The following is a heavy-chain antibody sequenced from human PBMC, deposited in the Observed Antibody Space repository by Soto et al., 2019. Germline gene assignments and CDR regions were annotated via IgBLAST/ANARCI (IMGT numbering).Heavy chain of an antibody. V-gene: IGHV6-1*01. J-gene: IGHJ6*02. CDR1: GDSVSSSSVA. CDR3: ARSEEDSDYYYYGLDA. D-gene: IGHD2-15*01. Sequence: PSQTLSLTCVISGDSVSSSSVAWNWVRQSPSRGPEWLGRTYYRSRWYSDFAVSVRGRIVINADTSKNQFSLQLNSVTPEDTAVYFCARSEEDSDYYYYGLDAWGQGTTVTVSS. CDR2: TYYRSRWYS.